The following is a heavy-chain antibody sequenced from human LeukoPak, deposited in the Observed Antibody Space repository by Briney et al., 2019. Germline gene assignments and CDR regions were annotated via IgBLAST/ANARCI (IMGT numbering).Heavy chain of an antibody. V-gene: IGHV4-39*07. Sequence: SETLSLTCTVSGGSISSSSYYWGWIRQPPGKGLEWIGSIYYSGSTYYNPSLKSRVIISVDTSKNQFSLKLSSVTAADTAVYYCARVSSGYFDYWGQGTLVTVSS. J-gene: IGHJ4*02. D-gene: IGHD3-10*01. CDR2: IYYSGST. CDR3: ARVSSGYFDY. CDR1: GGSISSSSYY.